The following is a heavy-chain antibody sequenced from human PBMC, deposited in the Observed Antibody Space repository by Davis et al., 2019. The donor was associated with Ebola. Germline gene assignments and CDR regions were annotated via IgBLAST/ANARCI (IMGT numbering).Heavy chain of an antibody. CDR1: GFSFSDYY. Sequence: PGRSLKISCAASGFSFSDYYMSWIRQAPGKGLEWVSYISISSGFTNYADSVKGRFPISRDNAKNSLYLQMNSLRAEDTAVYYCARGPRKMATTNFDYWGQRTLVTVSS. V-gene: IGHV3-11*06. CDR2: ISISSGFT. D-gene: IGHD5-24*01. J-gene: IGHJ4*02. CDR3: ARGPRKMATTNFDY.